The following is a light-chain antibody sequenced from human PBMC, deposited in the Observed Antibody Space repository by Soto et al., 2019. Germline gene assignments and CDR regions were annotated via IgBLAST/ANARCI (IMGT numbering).Light chain of an antibody. CDR2: DDD. J-gene: IGLJ1*01. CDR1: SSNIGGNS. Sequence: QSVLTQPPSVSAAPGQKVTISCCGSSSNIGGNSVSWYQQLPGTAPKLLIYDDDKRPSGIPDRFSGSKSGTSATLGITGFQTGDEADYYCGSWDSSLSAYVFATGTKVTVL. CDR3: GSWDSSLSAYV. V-gene: IGLV1-51*01.